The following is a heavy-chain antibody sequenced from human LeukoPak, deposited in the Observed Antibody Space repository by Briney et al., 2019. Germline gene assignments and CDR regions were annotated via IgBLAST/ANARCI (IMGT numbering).Heavy chain of an antibody. V-gene: IGHV3-74*01. J-gene: IGHJ4*02. D-gene: IGHD4-17*01. CDR3: ARDFAGDRDY. Sequence: GGSLRLSCAASGFIFRNYWMHWVRQAPGKGLVWVARINPNGIATTYTDSVKGRFTISRDNAKNTLYLQMNSLRVEDTAVYYCARDFAGDRDYWGQGTLVTVSS. CDR1: GFIFRNYW. CDR2: INPNGIAT.